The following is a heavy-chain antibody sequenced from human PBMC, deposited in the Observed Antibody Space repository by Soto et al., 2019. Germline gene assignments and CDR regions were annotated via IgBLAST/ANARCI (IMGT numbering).Heavy chain of an antibody. Sequence: QVQLVESGGGVVQPGRSLRLSCAASGFTFSSYGMHWVRQAPGKGLEWVAVISYDGSNKYYADSVKGRFTISRDNSKHTLYLQMNSLRAEDTAVYYCAKDMWGDWGQGTLVTVSS. CDR1: GFTFSSYG. CDR2: ISYDGSNK. V-gene: IGHV3-30*18. CDR3: AKDMWGD. D-gene: IGHD3-10*01. J-gene: IGHJ4*02.